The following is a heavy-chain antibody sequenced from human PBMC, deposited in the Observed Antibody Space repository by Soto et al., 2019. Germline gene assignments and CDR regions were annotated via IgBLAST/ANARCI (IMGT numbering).Heavy chain of an antibody. V-gene: IGHV4-34*01. CDR3: ARYQWNPGAFDP. CDR2: VYHRGSS. Sequence: QVQLQQWGAGLLKPSETLSLTCAVYGGSLSDYYWNWLRQPPGKGLEWIGEVYHRGSSSYNPSLKSRVDISVDTAMTQFSLKLRSVTAADTAVYYCARYQWNPGAFDPWGPGTQVIVSS. J-gene: IGHJ5*02. CDR1: GGSLSDYY. D-gene: IGHD1-20*01.